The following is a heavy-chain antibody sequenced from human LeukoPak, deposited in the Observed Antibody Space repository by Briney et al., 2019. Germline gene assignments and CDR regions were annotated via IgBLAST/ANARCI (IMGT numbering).Heavy chain of an antibody. CDR1: GGSISSYY. J-gene: IGHJ4*02. CDR3: AGSRMVAPLGY. CDR2: FYYSGST. D-gene: IGHD5-12*01. Sequence: PSETLSLTCAVSGGSISSYYWSWIRQPPGKGLEWIGYFYYSGSTNYNPSLQSRVTISVDTSKNQFSLKLSSVTAADTAVFYCAGSRMVAPLGYWGQGTLVTVSS. V-gene: IGHV4-59*08.